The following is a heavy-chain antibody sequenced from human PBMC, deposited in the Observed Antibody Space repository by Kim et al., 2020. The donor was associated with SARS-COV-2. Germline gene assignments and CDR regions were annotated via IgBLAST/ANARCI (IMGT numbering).Heavy chain of an antibody. CDR3: ARGGAELWFGELFARWFDP. J-gene: IGHJ5*02. V-gene: IGHV5-51*01. CDR1: GYSFTSYW. Sequence: GESLKISCKGSGYSFTSYWIGWVRQMPGKGLEWMGIIYPGDSDTRYSPSFQGQVTISADNSISTAYLQWSSLKASDTAMYYCARGGAELWFGELFARWFDPWGQGTLVTVSS. CDR2: IYPGDSDT. D-gene: IGHD3-10*01.